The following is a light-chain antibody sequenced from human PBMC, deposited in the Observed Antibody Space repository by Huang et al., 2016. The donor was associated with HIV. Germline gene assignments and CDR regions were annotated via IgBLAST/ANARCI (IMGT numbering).Light chain of an antibody. CDR2: AAS. V-gene: IGKV1-NL1*01. CDR1: QDISSS. CDR3: QQYYLTPYS. Sequence: DIQMTQSPSSLSASVGGRVTITCRATQDISSSLAWYQQKPGKAPTLLLSAASILESVVPSRFCGSGTGTEYTLTIDILQPEYFASYLCQQYYLTPYSFGQGTKLEI. J-gene: IGKJ2*01.